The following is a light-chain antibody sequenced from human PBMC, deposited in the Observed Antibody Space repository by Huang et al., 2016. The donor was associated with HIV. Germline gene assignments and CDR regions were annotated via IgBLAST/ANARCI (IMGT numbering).Light chain of an antibody. Sequence: DIQMTQSPSSLSASVGDRVTITCRASQRINTYLNWFQQKPGKAPKVLISAASTLQRGVPSRFSGGGSGTHFTLTITSLQPEDFATYYCQQTYTGVTFGQGTKVEIK. CDR2: AAS. CDR3: QQTYTGVT. CDR1: QRINTY. V-gene: IGKV1-39*01. J-gene: IGKJ1*01.